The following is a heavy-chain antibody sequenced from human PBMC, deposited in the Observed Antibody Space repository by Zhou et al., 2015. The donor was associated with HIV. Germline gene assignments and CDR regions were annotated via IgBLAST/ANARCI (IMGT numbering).Heavy chain of an antibody. CDR1: GGTFSSYA. CDR2: ISANNGDT. V-gene: IGHV1-2*02. CDR3: ARGHYDYVWGSYRSLDY. Sequence: QVQLVQSGAEVKKPGSSVKVSCKASGGTFSSYAISWVRQAPGQGLEWMGGISANNGDTNYAQKFPGRVTMTRDTSISTAYMELSRLTSDDTAVYYCARGHYDYVWGSYRSLDYWGQGTLVTVSS. J-gene: IGHJ4*02. D-gene: IGHD3-16*02.